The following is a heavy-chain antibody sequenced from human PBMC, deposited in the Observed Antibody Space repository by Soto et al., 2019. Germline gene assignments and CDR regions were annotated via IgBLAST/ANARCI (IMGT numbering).Heavy chain of an antibody. CDR3: ARAYYDFWSGYYTRDYYYGMDV. CDR1: GFTFSSYE. Sequence: EVQLVESGGGLVQPGGSLRLSCAASGFTFSSYEMNWVRQAPGKGLEWVSYISSRGSTIYYADSVKGRFTISRDNAKNSLYLQMNSLRAEDTAVYYCARAYYDFWSGYYTRDYYYGMDVWGQGTTVTVSS. J-gene: IGHJ6*02. CDR2: ISSRGSTI. D-gene: IGHD3-3*01. V-gene: IGHV3-48*03.